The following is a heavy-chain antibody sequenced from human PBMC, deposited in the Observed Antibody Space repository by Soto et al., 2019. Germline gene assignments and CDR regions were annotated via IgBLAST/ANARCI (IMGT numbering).Heavy chain of an antibody. D-gene: IGHD3-10*01. CDR1: GFTFSSYA. V-gene: IGHV3-23*01. Sequence: EVQLLESGGGLVQPGGSLRLSCAASGFTFSSYALSWVRQAPGKGLEWVSAISGSGDTTYYADSVKGRFTISRDNSENTLYLQMNSLRAEDTAVYYCANRESALSQDYWGQGTLVTVSS. CDR3: ANRESALSQDY. CDR2: ISGSGDTT. J-gene: IGHJ4*02.